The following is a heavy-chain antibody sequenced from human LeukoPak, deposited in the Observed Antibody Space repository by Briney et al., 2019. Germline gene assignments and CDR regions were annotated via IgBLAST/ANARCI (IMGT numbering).Heavy chain of an antibody. CDR1: GYTFTGYH. V-gene: IGHV1-24*01. CDR3: ATADRAELLDY. J-gene: IGHJ4*02. CDR2: FDPEDGET. Sequence: ASVKVSCKASGYTFTGYHMHWVRQAPGKGLEWMGGFDPEDGETIYAQKFQGRVTMTEDTSTDTAYMELSSLRSEDTAVYYCATADRAELLDYWGQGTLVTVSS. D-gene: IGHD1-26*01.